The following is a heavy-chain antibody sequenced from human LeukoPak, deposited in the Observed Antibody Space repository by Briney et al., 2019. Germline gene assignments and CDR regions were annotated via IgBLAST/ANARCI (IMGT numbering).Heavy chain of an antibody. D-gene: IGHD3-10*01. CDR3: ASDGSPYYYGSGSYSVTFDY. CDR1: GFTFSSYE. Sequence: GGSLRLSCAASGFTFSSYEMNWVRQAPGKGLEWVSSISSSGSYIYYADSVRGRFTISRDNAKNSLYLQMNSLRDEDTAVYYCASDGSPYYYGSGSYSVTFDYWGQGTLVTVSS. J-gene: IGHJ4*02. CDR2: ISSSGSYI. V-gene: IGHV3-21*01.